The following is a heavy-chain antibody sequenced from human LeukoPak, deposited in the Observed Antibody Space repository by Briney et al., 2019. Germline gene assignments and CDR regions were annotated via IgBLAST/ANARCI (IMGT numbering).Heavy chain of an antibody. D-gene: IGHD3-10*01. J-gene: IGHJ4*02. V-gene: IGHV4-30-4*01. Sequence: PSETLSLTCTVSGGSVSSNNYYWSWLRQPPGKGLEWIGYIYYSGSTYYNPSLKSRATISVDTSKNQFSLKLSSVTAADTAVYYCARSGGSGSPSYFDYWGQGTLVTVSS. CDR3: ARSGGSGSPSYFDY. CDR1: GGSVSSNNYY. CDR2: IYYSGST.